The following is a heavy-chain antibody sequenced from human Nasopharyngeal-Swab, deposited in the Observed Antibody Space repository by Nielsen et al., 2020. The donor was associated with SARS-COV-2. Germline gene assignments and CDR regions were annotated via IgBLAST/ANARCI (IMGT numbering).Heavy chain of an antibody. V-gene: IGHV4-39*01. Sequence: GSLRLSCTVSGGSVSSGSYYWSWIRQPPGKGLEWIGSIYYSGSTYYNPSLKSRVTISVDTSKNQFSLKLSSVTAADTAVYYCASLEGITVAGTLIDYWGQGTLVTVSS. CDR2: IYYSGST. CDR3: ASLEGITVAGTLIDY. J-gene: IGHJ4*02. CDR1: GGSVSSGSYY. D-gene: IGHD6-19*01.